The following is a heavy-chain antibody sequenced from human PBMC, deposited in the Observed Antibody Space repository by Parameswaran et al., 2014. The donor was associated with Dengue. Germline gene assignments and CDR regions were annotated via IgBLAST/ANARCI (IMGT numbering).Heavy chain of an antibody. D-gene: IGHD2-2*02. V-gene: IGHV3-72*01. CDR2: TRNKANSYTT. Sequence: WIRQPPGKGLEWVGRTRNKANSYTTEYAASVKGRFTISRDDSKNSLYLQMNSLKTEDTAVYYCARSTVRVPAAIQYYYYGMDVWGQGTTVTVSS. J-gene: IGHJ6*02. CDR3: ARSTVRVPAAIQYYYYGMDV.